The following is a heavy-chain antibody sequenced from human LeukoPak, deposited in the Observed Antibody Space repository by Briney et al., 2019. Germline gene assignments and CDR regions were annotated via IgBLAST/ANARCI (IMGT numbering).Heavy chain of an antibody. CDR2: IKPDGSGK. V-gene: IGHV3-7*01. CDR1: GFTFSSYW. D-gene: IGHD6-13*01. J-gene: IGHJ4*02. CDR3: ARCAVAAAGDY. Sequence: SGGSLRLSCAASGFTFSSYWMSWVRQAPGKGPEWVANIKPDGSGKYYVDSVKGRFTISRDNAENSLFLHMNSLRAEDTAVYYCARCAVAAAGDYWGRGTLVTVSS.